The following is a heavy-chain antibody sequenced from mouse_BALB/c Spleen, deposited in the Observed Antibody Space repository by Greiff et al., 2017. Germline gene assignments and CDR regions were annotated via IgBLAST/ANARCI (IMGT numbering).Heavy chain of an antibody. CDR1: GYTFTSYW. D-gene: IGHD4-1*01. Sequence: VQLQQSGAELVKPGASVKMSCKASGYTFTSYWMHWVKQRPGQGLEWIGVIDPSDSYTSYNQKFKGKATLTVDTSSSTAYMQLSSLTSEDSAVYYCTGGGTDAYWGQGTLVTVSA. J-gene: IGHJ3*01. V-gene: IGHV1S127*01. CDR3: TGGGTDAY. CDR2: IDPSDSYT.